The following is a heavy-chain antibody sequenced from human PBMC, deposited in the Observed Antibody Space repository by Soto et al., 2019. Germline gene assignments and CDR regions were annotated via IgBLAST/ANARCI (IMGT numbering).Heavy chain of an antibody. CDR2: IDYSGST. CDR3: ARLVIPAAITWWFDP. J-gene: IGHJ5*02. V-gene: IGHV4-59*08. D-gene: IGHD2-2*02. Sequence: PSETRSLTCTVSGGSISSYYWSWIRQPPGKGLEWIGYIDYSGSTNYNPSLKSRVTITVDTSKNQFSLKLSSVTAADTAVYYCARLVIPAAITWWFDPWGQGTLVTVCS. CDR1: GGSISSYY.